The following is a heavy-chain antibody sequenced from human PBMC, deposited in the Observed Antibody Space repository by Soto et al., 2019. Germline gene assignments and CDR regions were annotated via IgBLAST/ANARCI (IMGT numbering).Heavy chain of an antibody. CDR1: GSSFANSW. CDR2: IDPSDSYT. CDR3: ARHGGGRIAVTGFMGMDV. V-gene: IGHV5-10-1*01. Sequence: EVQLVQSGAEVKKPGESLTISCKGSGSSFANSWITWVRQMPGKGLEWMRRIDPSDSYTHYSPSFQGHVTISVDKSINTAYLRWNSLKASDSAKYYCARHGGGRIAVTGFMGMDVWGQGTAVTVSS. D-gene: IGHD6-13*01. J-gene: IGHJ6*02.